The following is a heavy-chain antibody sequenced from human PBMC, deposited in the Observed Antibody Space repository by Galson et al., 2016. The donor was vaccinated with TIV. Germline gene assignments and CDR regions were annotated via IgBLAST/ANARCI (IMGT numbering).Heavy chain of an antibody. CDR3: ARVRRGNVGVVDATDAFDI. CDR1: GYSISTGYY. D-gene: IGHD2-15*01. J-gene: IGHJ3*02. Sequence: SETLSLTCAVSGYSISTGYYWGWIRQPPGKGLEWIGEINHSGHTHHNPSLKSRVTISLDTSKNQFSLTLTSVTAADTALFYCARVRRGNVGVVDATDAFDIWDQGTMVTVSS. CDR2: INHSGHT. V-gene: IGHV4-38-2*01.